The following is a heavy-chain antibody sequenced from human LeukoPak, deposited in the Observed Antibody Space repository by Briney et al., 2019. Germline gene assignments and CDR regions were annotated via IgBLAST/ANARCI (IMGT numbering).Heavy chain of an antibody. D-gene: IGHD3-10*01. CDR2: IYYSGTT. Sequence: PSETLSLTCSVSGGSISSPNQDWAWIRQPPGQGLEWIGSIYYSGTTYYNLSLKSRVTLSVDTSQNQFSLKLSSVTAADTAIYLCARRLGDNTWVGNWFDPWGQGTLVTVSP. V-gene: IGHV4-39*01. CDR1: GGSISSPNQD. CDR3: ARRLGDNTWVGNWFDP. J-gene: IGHJ5*02.